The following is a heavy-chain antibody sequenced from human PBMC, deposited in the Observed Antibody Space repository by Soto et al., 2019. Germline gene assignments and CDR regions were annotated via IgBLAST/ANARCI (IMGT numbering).Heavy chain of an antibody. V-gene: IGHV1-69*01. CDR2: IIPIFGTA. D-gene: IGHD3-10*01. Sequence: QVQLVQSGAEVKKPGSSVKVSCKASGGTFSSYAISWVRQAPGQGLEWMGGIIPIFGTANYAQKFQGRVTXTADXSTXXXXXXXXXXXXXXXXVYYCARVGEWQLDYGMDVWGQGTTVTVXX. CDR3: ARVGEWQLDYGMDV. CDR1: GGTFSSYA. J-gene: IGHJ6*02.